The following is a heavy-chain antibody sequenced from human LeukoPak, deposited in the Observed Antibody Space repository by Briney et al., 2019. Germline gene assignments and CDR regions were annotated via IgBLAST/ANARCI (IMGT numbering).Heavy chain of an antibody. D-gene: IGHD2-2*01. Sequence: ASVKVSCKASEYTFTGYYMHWVRQAPGQGLEWMGWINPNSGGTNYAQKFQGRVTMTRDTSISTAYMELSRLRSDDTAVYYCARKQNRYCSSTSCYYYGMDVWGQGTTVTVSS. V-gene: IGHV1-2*02. J-gene: IGHJ6*02. CDR3: ARKQNRYCSSTSCYYYGMDV. CDR1: EYTFTGYY. CDR2: INPNSGGT.